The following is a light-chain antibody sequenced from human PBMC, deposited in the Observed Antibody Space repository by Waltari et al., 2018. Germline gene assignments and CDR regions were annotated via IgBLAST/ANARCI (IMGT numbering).Light chain of an antibody. Sequence: SSELTQDPAVSVALGQTVRITCQGDSLRSYYATWYQQKAGQAPILVIYGQNNRPSGMPDRFSGSYSGRTASLTITGAQAEDEADYYCSSRDSGAHRHVFGTGTKVTVL. V-gene: IGLV3-19*01. CDR3: SSRDSGAHRHV. CDR2: GQN. CDR1: SLRSYY. J-gene: IGLJ1*01.